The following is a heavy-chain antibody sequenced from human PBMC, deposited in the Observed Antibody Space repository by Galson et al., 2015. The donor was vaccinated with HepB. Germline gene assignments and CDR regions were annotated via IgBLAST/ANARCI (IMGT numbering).Heavy chain of an antibody. CDR3: ARLYYDFDY. D-gene: IGHD3-3*01. CDR1: GFIFSAYA. Sequence: SLRLSCAASGFIFSAYAMHWVRQAPGKGLEWVAVISYDGNNKYYADSVKGRFTISRDDSKNTVYLQMNSLRAEDTAVYYCARLYYDFDYWGQGTLVTVSS. V-gene: IGHV3-30-3*01. CDR2: ISYDGNNK. J-gene: IGHJ4*02.